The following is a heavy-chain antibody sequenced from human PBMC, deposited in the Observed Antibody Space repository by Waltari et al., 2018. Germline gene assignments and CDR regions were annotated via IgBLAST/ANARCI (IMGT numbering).Heavy chain of an antibody. D-gene: IGHD6-19*01. V-gene: IGHV4-59*11. J-gene: IGHJ1*01. CDR2: IYYSGST. Sequence: QVQLQESGPGLVKPSETLSLTCTVSGDSISSHYWRWIRQPPGKGLEWIGYIYYSGSTNYNPSLKSRVTISVDTSKNQFSLKLSSVTAADTAVYYCARVIAVAGAEYFQHWGQGTLVTVSS. CDR3: ARVIAVAGAEYFQH. CDR1: GDSISSHY.